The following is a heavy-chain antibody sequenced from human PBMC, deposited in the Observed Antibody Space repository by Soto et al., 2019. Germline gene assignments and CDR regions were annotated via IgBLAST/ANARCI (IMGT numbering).Heavy chain of an antibody. V-gene: IGHV1-46*01. CDR2: INPSGGST. CDR1: GYTFTSYY. CDR3: ARDPKLEPFDY. Sequence: ASVKVSCNASGYTFTSYYMHWVRQAPGQGLEWMGIINPSGGSTSYAQKFQGRVTMTRDTSTSTVYMELSSLRSEDTAVYYCARDPKLEPFDYWGQGTLVTVSS. D-gene: IGHD1-1*01. J-gene: IGHJ4*02.